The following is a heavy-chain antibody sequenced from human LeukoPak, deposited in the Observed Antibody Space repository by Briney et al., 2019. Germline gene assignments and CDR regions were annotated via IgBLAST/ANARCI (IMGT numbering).Heavy chain of an antibody. Sequence: ASVKVSCKASGYTFTNYAMNWVRQAPGQGLEWMGWIHPSTGNPTYAQGFTGRFVFSLDTSVSTTYLQISSLKAEDTAVYYCARAYQRLGELSLPDYWGQGTLITVSS. D-gene: IGHD3-16*02. CDR3: ARAYQRLGELSLPDY. J-gene: IGHJ4*02. V-gene: IGHV7-4-1*02. CDR2: IHPSTGNP. CDR1: GYTFTNYA.